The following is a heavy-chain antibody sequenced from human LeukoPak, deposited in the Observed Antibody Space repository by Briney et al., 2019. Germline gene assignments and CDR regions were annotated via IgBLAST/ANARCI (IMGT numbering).Heavy chain of an antibody. CDR3: ARLFSSGWYDFDY. Sequence: PGGSLRLSCAASGFTFSSYEMNWVRQAPGKGLEWVSYISSSGSTIYYADSVKGRFTISRDNAKNSLYLQMNSLRAEDTAVYYCARLFSSGWYDFDYWGQGTLVTVSS. V-gene: IGHV3-48*03. CDR2: ISSSGSTI. J-gene: IGHJ4*02. D-gene: IGHD6-19*01. CDR1: GFTFSSYE.